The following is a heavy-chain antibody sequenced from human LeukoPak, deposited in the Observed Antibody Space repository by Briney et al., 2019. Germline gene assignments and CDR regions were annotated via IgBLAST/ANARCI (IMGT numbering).Heavy chain of an antibody. V-gene: IGHV3-30*02. CDR2: IRYDGSNK. Sequence: PGGSLRLSCAASGFTFSSYGMHWVRQAPGKGLEWVAFIRYDGSNKYYADSVKGRFTISRDNSKNTLYLQMNSLRAEDTAVYYSAKDIAAAGTDFGFDYWGQGTLVTVSS. J-gene: IGHJ4*02. CDR1: GFTFSSYG. CDR3: AKDIAAAGTDFGFDY. D-gene: IGHD6-13*01.